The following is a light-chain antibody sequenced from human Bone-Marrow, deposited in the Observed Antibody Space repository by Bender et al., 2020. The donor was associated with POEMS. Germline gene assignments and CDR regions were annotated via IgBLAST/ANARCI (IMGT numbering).Light chain of an antibody. Sequence: QSALTQPASVSGSPGQSITISCTGSSSDVGNYDLVSWYQQHPGRPPKLMIYEVTSRPSGVSNRFSGSKSGNTASLTISGLQAEDEADYYCSSYTSSSTYVFGTGTKVTVL. J-gene: IGLJ1*01. CDR1: SSDVGNYDL. CDR2: EVT. CDR3: SSYTSSSTYV. V-gene: IGLV2-14*02.